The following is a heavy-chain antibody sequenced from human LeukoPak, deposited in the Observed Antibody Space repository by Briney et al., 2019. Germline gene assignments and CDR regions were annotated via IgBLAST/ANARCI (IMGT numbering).Heavy chain of an antibody. CDR1: GGSISSGDYY. Sequence: SQTLSLTCTVSGGSISSGDYYWSWIRQPPGKGLEWIGYIYYSGSTYYNPSLKSRVTISVDTSKNQFSLKLSSVTTADTAVYYCARAESGTSATGYYYYYMDVWGKGTTVTVSS. CDR3: ARAESGTSATGYYYYYMDV. V-gene: IGHV4-30-4*08. CDR2: IYYSGST. J-gene: IGHJ6*03. D-gene: IGHD6-25*01.